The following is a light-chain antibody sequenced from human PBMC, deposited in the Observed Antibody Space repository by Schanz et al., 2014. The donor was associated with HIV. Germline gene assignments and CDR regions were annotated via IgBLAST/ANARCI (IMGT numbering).Light chain of an antibody. CDR1: QTVNPY. J-gene: IGKJ2*01. V-gene: IGKV3D-15*01. CDR2: GAS. Sequence: EIVLTQSPGTLSLSPGERATLSCRASQTVNPYSLAWYQQKRGQAPRLLIYGASTRATGIPDRFSGSGSETEFTLTISSLQSEDFAVYYCQQYNNWPYTFGQGTKLEI. CDR3: QQYNNWPYT.